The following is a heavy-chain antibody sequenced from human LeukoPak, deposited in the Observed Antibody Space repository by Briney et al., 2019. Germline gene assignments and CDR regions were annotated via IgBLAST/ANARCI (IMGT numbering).Heavy chain of an antibody. CDR1: GFTFSSYA. CDR3: AKVGGLLLWFGELLQPDFDY. V-gene: IGHV3-23*01. CDR2: ISGSGGST. Sequence: GGSLRLSCAASGFTFSSYAMSWVRQAPGKGLECVSAISGSGGSTYYADSVKGRFTISRDNSKNTLYLQMNSLRAEDTAVYYCAKVGGLLLWFGELLQPDFDYWGQGTLVTVSS. D-gene: IGHD3-10*01. J-gene: IGHJ4*02.